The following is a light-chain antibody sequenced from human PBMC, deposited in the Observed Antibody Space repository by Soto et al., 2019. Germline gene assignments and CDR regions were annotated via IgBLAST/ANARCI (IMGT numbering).Light chain of an antibody. CDR2: GAS. Sequence: EMVLTQSPGTLSLSPGERATLSCRASQSVSSSYLAWYQQKPGQAPRLLIYGASSRATGIPDRFSGSGSGTDFSLTISRLEPDDFAVYYYQQYGSPPVTFGQGTKVEIK. CDR3: QQYGSPPVT. J-gene: IGKJ1*01. CDR1: QSVSSSY. V-gene: IGKV3-20*01.